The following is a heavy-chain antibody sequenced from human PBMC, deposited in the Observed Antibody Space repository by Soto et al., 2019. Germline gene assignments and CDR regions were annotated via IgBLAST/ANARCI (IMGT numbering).Heavy chain of an antibody. Sequence: QVRLQEWGPGLVKPSQTLSLKCSVSGGSITTGGRYWSWIRKLPGKGLEGIGDIYYSGNTYYNASLKSRVTISVEAAKNQFSLKLSSVTAADTAVYYCAQALVFTGGDGFDIWGQGRLVTVSS. CDR3: AQALVFTGGDGFDI. D-gene: IGHD1-1*01. J-gene: IGHJ3*02. V-gene: IGHV4-31*02. CDR1: GGSITTGGRY. CDR2: IYYSGNT.